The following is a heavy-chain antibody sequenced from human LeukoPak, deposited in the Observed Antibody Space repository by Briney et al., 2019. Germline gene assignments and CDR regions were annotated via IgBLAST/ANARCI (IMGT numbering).Heavy chain of an antibody. V-gene: IGHV1-8*01. Sequence: GASVKVSCKASGYTFTSYDINWVRQATGQGLEWMGWMNPNSGNTGYAQKFQGRVTMTRNTSISTAYMELSSLRSEDTAVYYCATELGYCSSTSCQENWFDTWGQGTLVTVSS. CDR2: MNPNSGNT. D-gene: IGHD2-2*01. CDR1: GYTFTSYD. J-gene: IGHJ5*02. CDR3: ATELGYCSSTSCQENWFDT.